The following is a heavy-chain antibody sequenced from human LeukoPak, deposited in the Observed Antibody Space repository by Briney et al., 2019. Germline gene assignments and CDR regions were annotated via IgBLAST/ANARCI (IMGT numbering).Heavy chain of an antibody. J-gene: IGHJ4*02. D-gene: IGHD5-18*01. CDR2: ISAYNGNT. Sequence: ASVKVSCKVSGYTLTELSMHWVRQAPGKGLEWMGWISAYNGNTNYAQKLQGRVTMTTDTSTSTAYMELRSLRSDDTAVYYCARNSRVDTAMVFWGQGTLVTVSS. V-gene: IGHV1-18*01. CDR3: ARNSRVDTAMVF. CDR1: GYTLTELS.